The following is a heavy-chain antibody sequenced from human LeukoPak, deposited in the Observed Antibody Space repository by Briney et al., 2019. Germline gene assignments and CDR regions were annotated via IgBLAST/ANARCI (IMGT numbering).Heavy chain of an antibody. V-gene: IGHV4-4*07. J-gene: IGHJ3*01. CDR2: IFTSGST. D-gene: IGHD3-10*01. Sequence: PSETLSLTCTVSGGSISTFYWSWIRQPAGKGLEWIGRIFTSGSTNYNPSLKSRVTMSLDTSRNQFSLKLNSVTAADTAVYYCAKSNGYGLVDTWGQGTMVAVSS. CDR1: GGSISTFY. CDR3: AKSNGYGLVDT.